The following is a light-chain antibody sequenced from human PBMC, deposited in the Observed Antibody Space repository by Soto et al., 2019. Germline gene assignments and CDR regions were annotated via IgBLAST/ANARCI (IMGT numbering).Light chain of an antibody. J-gene: IGLJ1*01. V-gene: IGLV2-14*01. CDR3: SSYRSSNTLHV. CDR2: EVS. CDR1: SSDVGNYNS. Sequence: QSVLTQPASVSGSPGQSITISCTGTSSDVGNYNSVSWYQQYPGKAPKLMIHEVSNRPSGVSNRFSGSKSGNTASLTISGLQAEDEADYYCSSYRSSNTLHVFGTGTKLTVL.